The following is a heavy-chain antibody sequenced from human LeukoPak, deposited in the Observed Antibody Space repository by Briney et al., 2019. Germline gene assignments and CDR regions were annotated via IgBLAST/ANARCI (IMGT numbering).Heavy chain of an antibody. V-gene: IGHV3-74*01. Sequence: GGSLRLSCAASGFTFSTYWMHWVRQAPGKGLVWVSRIKSDGSTNYADSVKGRFTISRDNAKNTVSLQMNSLRAEDTGVYYCARAPSEIGGYYPEYFRHWGHGTLVTVSS. CDR1: GFTFSTYW. D-gene: IGHD3-22*01. J-gene: IGHJ1*01. CDR3: ARAPSEIGGYYPEYFRH. CDR2: IKSDGST.